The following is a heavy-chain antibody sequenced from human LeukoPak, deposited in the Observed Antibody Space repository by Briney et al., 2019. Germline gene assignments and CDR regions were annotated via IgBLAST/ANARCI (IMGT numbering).Heavy chain of an antibody. CDR2: INPNSGGT. Sequence: ASVKVSCKASGYTFTGYYMHWVRQAPGQGLEWMGWINPNSGGTNYAQKFQGWVTMTTDTSTSTAYMELWSLRSDDTAVYYCARDRWFGELLSHYYYGMDVWGQGTTVTVSS. J-gene: IGHJ6*02. CDR3: ARDRWFGELLSHYYYGMDV. D-gene: IGHD3-10*01. V-gene: IGHV1-2*04. CDR1: GYTFTGYY.